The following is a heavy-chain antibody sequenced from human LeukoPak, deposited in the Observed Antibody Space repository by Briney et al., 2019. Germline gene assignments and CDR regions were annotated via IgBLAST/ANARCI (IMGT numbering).Heavy chain of an antibody. CDR2: ISAYNGNT. Sequence: ASVKVSCKASGYTFTSYGISWVRQAPGQGLEWMGWISAYNGNTNYAQKLQGRVTMTTDTSTSTTYMELRSLRSDDTAVYYCARDRAGIAAAGSFDYWGQGTLVTVSS. CDR3: ARDRAGIAAAGSFDY. J-gene: IGHJ4*02. D-gene: IGHD6-13*01. V-gene: IGHV1-18*01. CDR1: GYTFTSYG.